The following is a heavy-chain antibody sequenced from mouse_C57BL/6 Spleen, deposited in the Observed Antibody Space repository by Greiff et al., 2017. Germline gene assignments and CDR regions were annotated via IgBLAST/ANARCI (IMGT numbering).Heavy chain of an antibody. D-gene: IGHD4-1*01. CDR3: ARHETGTRYFDY. CDR1: GFTFSSYG. V-gene: IGHV5-6*01. Sequence: EVQLVESGGDLVKPGGSLKLSCAASGFTFSSYGMSWVRQTPDKRLEWVATISSGGSYTYYPDSVKGRFTISRDNAKNTLYLQMSSLKSEDTAMYYCARHETGTRYFDYWGQGTTLTVSS. J-gene: IGHJ2*01. CDR2: ISSGGSYT.